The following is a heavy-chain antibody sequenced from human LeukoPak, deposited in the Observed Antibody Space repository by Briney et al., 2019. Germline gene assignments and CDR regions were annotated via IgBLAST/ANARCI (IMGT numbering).Heavy chain of an antibody. CDR3: ARGRSSSLYFPLDY. CDR1: GGSFSGYY. J-gene: IGHJ4*02. V-gene: IGHV4-34*01. CDR2: INHSGST. D-gene: IGHD6-13*01. Sequence: SETLSLTCAVYGGSFSGYYWSWIRQPPGKGLEWIGEINHSGSTNYNPSLKSRVTISVDTSKNQFSLKLSSVTAADTAVYYCARGRSSSLYFPLDYWGQGTLVTVSS.